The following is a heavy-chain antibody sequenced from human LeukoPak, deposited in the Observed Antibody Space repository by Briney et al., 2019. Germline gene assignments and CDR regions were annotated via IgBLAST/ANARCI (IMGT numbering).Heavy chain of an antibody. V-gene: IGHV3-48*04. CDR2: ISRSSDTT. J-gene: IGHJ3*02. D-gene: IGHD6-13*01. Sequence: PGGSLRLSCAASGYTFTSYGMYWVRQAPGKGLEWVSYISRSSDTTWYTDSVKDRFTISRDNAKNSLFLQMNSLRAEDTAVYYCARPSGSSWYPAFDMWGQGTMVTVSS. CDR1: GYTFTSYG. CDR3: ARPSGSSWYPAFDM.